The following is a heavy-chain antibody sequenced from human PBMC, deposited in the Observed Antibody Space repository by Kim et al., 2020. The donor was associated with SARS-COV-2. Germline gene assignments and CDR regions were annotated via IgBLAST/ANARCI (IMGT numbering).Heavy chain of an antibody. J-gene: IGHJ4*02. V-gene: IGHV3-49*03. Sequence: GGSLRLSCIASGFTFGDYGMSWFRQAPGKGLEWVSFIRKTAYGGTTEYAASVKGRFTISRDDSKGIVYLQMNSLKSEDTAVYHCARGGSNSWYIPTVYWGPGTLVTVSS. CDR3: ARGGSNSWYIPTVY. CDR2: IRKTAYGGTT. D-gene: IGHD4-17*01. CDR1: GFTFGDYG.